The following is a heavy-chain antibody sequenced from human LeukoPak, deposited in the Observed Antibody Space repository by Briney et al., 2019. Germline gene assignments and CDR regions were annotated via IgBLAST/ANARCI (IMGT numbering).Heavy chain of an antibody. Sequence: SETLSFTCTVSGGSISSSSYYWGWIRQPPGKGLEWIGSIYYSGSTYYNPSLKSRVTISLDTSKNQFSLKLNSVTAADTAVYYCARGYYDFWSGYYGAYYFDYWGQGTLVTVSS. D-gene: IGHD3-3*01. CDR2: IYYSGST. J-gene: IGHJ4*02. V-gene: IGHV4-39*07. CDR1: GGSISSSSYY. CDR3: ARGYYDFWSGYYGAYYFDY.